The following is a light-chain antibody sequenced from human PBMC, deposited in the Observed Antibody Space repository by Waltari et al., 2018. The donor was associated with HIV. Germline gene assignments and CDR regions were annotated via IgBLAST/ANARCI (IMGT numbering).Light chain of an antibody. CDR3: QQRSNWPRT. Sequence: EIVLIQAPFPFSVSPGERATLSCRASQSVGSYLAWYQQPAGQAPRLLIYDASNRATGIPARFTGSGSGTDFTLTISSLEPADVAVYYCQQRSNWPRTFGQGTKVEIK. V-gene: IGKV3-11*01. CDR1: QSVGSY. J-gene: IGKJ1*01. CDR2: DAS.